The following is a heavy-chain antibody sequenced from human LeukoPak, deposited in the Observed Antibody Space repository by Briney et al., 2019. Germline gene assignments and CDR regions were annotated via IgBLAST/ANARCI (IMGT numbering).Heavy chain of an antibody. Sequence: GGSLRLSCAASGFTFDAYEINWVRQAPGKGLEWVSYISGSGRTIYYADSVKGRFTISRDNSKNTLYLQLNSLRAEDTAVYYCARDSTYYYDSGSSGPHYFDNWGQGTLVTVSS. CDR3: ARDSTYYYDSGSSGPHYFDN. J-gene: IGHJ4*02. D-gene: IGHD3-10*01. V-gene: IGHV3-48*03. CDR1: GFTFDAYE. CDR2: ISGSGRTI.